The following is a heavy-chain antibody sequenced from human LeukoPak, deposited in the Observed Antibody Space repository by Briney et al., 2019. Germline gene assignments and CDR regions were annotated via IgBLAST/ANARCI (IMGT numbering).Heavy chain of an antibody. V-gene: IGHV3-30*18. CDR1: GFTFSSYA. J-gene: IGHJ5*02. CDR3: AKDAIRGVIVSYFDP. CDR2: ISDDGTT. D-gene: IGHD3-10*01. Sequence: GGSLRLSCAASGFTFSSYAMSWVRQAPGKGLEWVAVISDDGTTFYGDSVKGRFTISRDNSNNTLFLQMSSLRADDTAVYYCAKDAIRGVIVSYFDPWGQGTRVTVSS.